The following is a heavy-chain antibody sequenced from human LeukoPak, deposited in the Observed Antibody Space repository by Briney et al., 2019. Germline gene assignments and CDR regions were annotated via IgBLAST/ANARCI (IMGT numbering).Heavy chain of an antibody. V-gene: IGHV1-18*04. CDR1: GYTFTSYG. Sequence: ASVTVSCKASGYTFTSYGISWVRQAPAQGREWMGWISAYNGNTNYAQKLQGRVTMTTDTSTSTAYMELRSLRSDDTAVYYCARGYSGWSYYCCYGMDVWGQGTTVTVSS. CDR2: ISAYNGNT. D-gene: IGHD6-19*01. J-gene: IGHJ6*02. CDR3: ARGYSGWSYYCCYGMDV.